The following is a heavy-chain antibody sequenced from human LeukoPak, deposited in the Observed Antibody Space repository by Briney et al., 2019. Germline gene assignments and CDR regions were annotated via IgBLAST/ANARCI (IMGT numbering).Heavy chain of an antibody. D-gene: IGHD3-22*01. Sequence: SETLSLTCAVSGTSLSTYCWSWIRQPPEKGLERVGEINQSGSTNYNPSLKSRVTISVDTSKNQFSLRLTSVTAADTAVYYCARAGGADSPQDLDYWGQGILVTVSS. CDR3: ARAGGADSPQDLDY. CDR1: GTSLSTYC. J-gene: IGHJ4*02. V-gene: IGHV4-34*01. CDR2: INQSGST.